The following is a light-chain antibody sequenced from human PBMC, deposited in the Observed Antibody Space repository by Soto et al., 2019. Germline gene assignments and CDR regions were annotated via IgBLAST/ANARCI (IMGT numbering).Light chain of an antibody. CDR2: DVS. CDR3: SSYTSTSTLYV. Sequence: QSALTQPASVSGSPGQSITISCTGTSIDIGGYNYVSWYQQLPGKVPKLIIYDVSNRPSGVSDRFSGSKSGNAASLTISGLQAEDEADYYCSSYTSTSTLYVFGTGPNLTVL. J-gene: IGLJ1*01. V-gene: IGLV2-14*03. CDR1: SIDIGGYNY.